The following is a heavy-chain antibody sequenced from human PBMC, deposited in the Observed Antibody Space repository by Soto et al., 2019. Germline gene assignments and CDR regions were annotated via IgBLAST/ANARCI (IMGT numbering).Heavy chain of an antibody. CDR3: AKGPSWSSDS. Sequence: EVQLLESGGGLVQPGGSLRLSCAASGFTFRTYDMSWVRQAPGKGLEWVSSISGSGGTTYYADSVKGQFTISRDNSKNTLYLQMNSLRAEDTAAYYCAKGPSWSSDSWGQGTLVIVSS. D-gene: IGHD6-13*01. V-gene: IGHV3-23*01. CDR2: ISGSGGTT. CDR1: GFTFRTYD. J-gene: IGHJ4*02.